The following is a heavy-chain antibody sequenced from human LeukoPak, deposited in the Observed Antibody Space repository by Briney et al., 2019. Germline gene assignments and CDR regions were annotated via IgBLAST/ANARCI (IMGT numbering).Heavy chain of an antibody. J-gene: IGHJ4*02. CDR3: LRDLNWSLDQ. V-gene: IGHV3-30*04. Sequence: GRSLRLSCAASGFTFXSXAMHWVRQAPSKGLEWFAVISYDGSNKYYADSVKGRFTISRDNAKNTLYLQMNSLRAEDTSVYYCLRDLNWSLDQWGQGTLVTVSS. CDR2: ISYDGSNK. CDR1: GFTFXSXA. D-gene: IGHD1-20*01.